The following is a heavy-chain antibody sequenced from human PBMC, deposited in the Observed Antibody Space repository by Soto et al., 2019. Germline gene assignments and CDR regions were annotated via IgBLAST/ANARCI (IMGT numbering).Heavy chain of an antibody. Sequence: PSATLSLTCSVSGGTISSYYWSWIRQPPGKGLEWIGYIYSRGTTSYNPSLKSRATILVDTSKNQFSLRLTSVTATDTAVYYCATGRISRGLDVWGQGTTVTVYS. V-gene: IGHV4-59*12. CDR2: IYSRGTT. CDR1: GGTISSYY. CDR3: ATGRISRGLDV. J-gene: IGHJ6*02.